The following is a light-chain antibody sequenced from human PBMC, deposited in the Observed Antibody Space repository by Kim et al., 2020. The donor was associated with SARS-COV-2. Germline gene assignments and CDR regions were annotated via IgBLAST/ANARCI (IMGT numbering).Light chain of an antibody. CDR2: DVT. V-gene: IGLV2-11*01. Sequence: SVTISCTGTSSDVGVYNYASWYHQHPGEAPKLMIYDVTKRPSGVPDRFSGSKSGNTASLTISGLQAEDEADYYCCSYAGSYTNYVFGTGTKVTVL. CDR1: SSDVGVYNY. CDR3: CSYAGSYTNYV. J-gene: IGLJ1*01.